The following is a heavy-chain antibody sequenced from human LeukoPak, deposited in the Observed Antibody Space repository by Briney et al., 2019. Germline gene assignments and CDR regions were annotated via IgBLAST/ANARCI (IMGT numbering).Heavy chain of an antibody. Sequence: GASVKASCKASGYTFTSYGISWVRQAPGQGLEWVGWISAYNGNTNYAQKLQGRVTMTTDTSTSTAYMALRSLRSDDTVVYYCAREVVGSYYYFDYWGQGTLVTVSS. J-gene: IGHJ4*02. CDR3: AREVVGSYYYFDY. CDR2: ISAYNGNT. D-gene: IGHD1-26*01. V-gene: IGHV1-18*01. CDR1: GYTFTSYG.